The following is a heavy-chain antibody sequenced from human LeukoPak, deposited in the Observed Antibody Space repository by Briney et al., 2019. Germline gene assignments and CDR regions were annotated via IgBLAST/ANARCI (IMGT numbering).Heavy chain of an antibody. CDR2: IYYSGST. J-gene: IGHJ4*02. Sequence: SETLSLTCAVSGGSISSGGYSWSWIRQPPGKGLEWIGYIYYSGSTYYNPSLKSRVTISVDTSKNQFSLKLSSVTAADTAVYYCARVEMATIASFDYWGQGTLVTVSS. V-gene: IGHV4-30-4*07. CDR3: ARVEMATIASFDY. CDR1: GGSISSGGYS. D-gene: IGHD5-24*01.